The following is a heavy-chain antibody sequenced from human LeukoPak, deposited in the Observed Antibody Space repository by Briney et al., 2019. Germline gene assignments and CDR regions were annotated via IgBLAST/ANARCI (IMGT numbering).Heavy chain of an antibody. V-gene: IGHV4-59*12. CDR1: GGSISSYY. CDR3: ARLGIGRGYFDY. D-gene: IGHD2-21*01. CDR2: IYYSGST. Sequence: SETLSLTCTVSGGSISSYYWSWIRQPPGKGLEWIGYIYYSGSTNYNPSLKSRVTISVDTSKNQFSPKLSSVTAADTAVYYCARLGIGRGYFDYWGQGTLVTVSS. J-gene: IGHJ4*02.